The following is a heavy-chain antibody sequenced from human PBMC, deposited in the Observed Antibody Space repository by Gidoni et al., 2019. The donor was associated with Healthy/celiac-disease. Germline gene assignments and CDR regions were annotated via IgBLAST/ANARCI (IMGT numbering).Heavy chain of an antibody. V-gene: IGHV3-21*01. D-gene: IGHD3-16*02. Sequence: EVQLVESGGGLVKPGGSLRLSCAASGFPFSRYRMNWVRQAPGKGLEWVSSISSSSSYIYYADSVKGRFTISRDNAKNSLYLQMNSLRAEDTAVYYCARDPQTMITFGGVIAPGWFDPWGQGTLVTVSS. J-gene: IGHJ5*02. CDR2: ISSSSSYI. CDR3: ARDPQTMITFGGVIAPGWFDP. CDR1: GFPFSRYR.